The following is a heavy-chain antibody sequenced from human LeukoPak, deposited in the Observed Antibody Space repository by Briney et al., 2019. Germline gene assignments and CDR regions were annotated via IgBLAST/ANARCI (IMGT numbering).Heavy chain of an antibody. J-gene: IGHJ4*02. CDR3: ARMEWELYYFDY. V-gene: IGHV1-18*01. CDR2: ISAYNGNT. CDR1: GYTFTSYG. Sequence: ASVKVSCKATGYTFTSYGISWVRQAPGQGLEWMGWISAYNGNTNYAQKLQGRVTMTTDTSTSTAYMELRSLRSDDTAVYYCARMEWELYYFDYWGQGTLVTVSS. D-gene: IGHD1-26*01.